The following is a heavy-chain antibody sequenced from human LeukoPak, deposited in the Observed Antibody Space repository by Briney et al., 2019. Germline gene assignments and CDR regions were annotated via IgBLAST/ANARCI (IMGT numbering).Heavy chain of an antibody. CDR1: GGSFSGYY. V-gene: IGHV4-34*01. D-gene: IGHD3-22*01. Sequence: PSETLSLTCAVYGGSFSGYYWSWIRQPPGKGLEWIGEINHSGSTNYNPSLKSRVTISIDTSKNQFSLNLNSVTAADTGLYYCARGIDSNGYQLKGFGPWGQGTLVTVSS. CDR2: INHSGST. J-gene: IGHJ5*02. CDR3: ARGIDSNGYQLKGFGP.